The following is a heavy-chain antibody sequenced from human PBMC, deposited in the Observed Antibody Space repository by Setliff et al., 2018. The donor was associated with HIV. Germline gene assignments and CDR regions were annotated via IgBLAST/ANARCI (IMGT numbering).Heavy chain of an antibody. V-gene: IGHV4-38-2*01. CDR3: ARHAVPHYYDSSGPS. D-gene: IGHD3-22*01. CDR1: GYSVSSGYF. J-gene: IGHJ5*02. Sequence: SETLSLTCAVSGYSVSSGYFRGWIRQPPGKGLEWMGSIFHTGSTYYNSSLRSRVTISVDTSKNQFSLKLNSVTAADTAVYYCARHAVPHYYDSSGPSWGPGTLVTVSS. CDR2: IFHTGST.